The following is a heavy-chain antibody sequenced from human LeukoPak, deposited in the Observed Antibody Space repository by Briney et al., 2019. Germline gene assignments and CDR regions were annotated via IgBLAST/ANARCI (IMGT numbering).Heavy chain of an antibody. CDR3: ANLVKGDAFDI. D-gene: IGHD2-15*01. J-gene: IGHJ3*02. CDR1: GFTFSSYS. V-gene: IGHV3-21*01. Sequence: GGSLRLSCAASGFTFSSYSMNWVRQAPGKGLEWVSSISSSSSYIYYADSVKGRFTISRDNAKNSLYLQMNSLRAEDTAVYYCANLVKGDAFDIWGQGTMVTVSS. CDR2: ISSSSSYI.